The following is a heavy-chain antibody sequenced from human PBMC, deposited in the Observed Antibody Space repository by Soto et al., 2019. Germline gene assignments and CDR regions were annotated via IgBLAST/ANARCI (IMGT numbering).Heavy chain of an antibody. J-gene: IGHJ6*03. Sequence: ASVKVSCKASGYTFTNYGISWVRQAPGQGLEWMGWISAYSGNTGYAQKFQGRVTMTTNTSTSTAYMELSSLRSEDTAVYYCARDSGYQLHNYYYYYMDVWGKGTTVTVSS. CDR1: GYTFTNYG. CDR3: ARDSGYQLHNYYYYYMDV. D-gene: IGHD2-2*01. CDR2: ISAYSGNT. V-gene: IGHV1-18*01.